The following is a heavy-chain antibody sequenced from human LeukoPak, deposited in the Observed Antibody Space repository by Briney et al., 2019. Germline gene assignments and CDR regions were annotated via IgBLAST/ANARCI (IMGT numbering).Heavy chain of an antibody. J-gene: IGHJ4*02. Sequence: ESGPTLVKPTQTLTLTCTFSGSSLSTSGVGVGWIRQPPGKALEWLALIYWDDDKRYSPSLKSRLTITKDTSKNQVVLTMTNMDPVDTATYYCARTKATNYYDSSGYRDYWGQGTLVTVSS. CDR3: ARTKATNYYDSSGYRDY. V-gene: IGHV2-5*02. D-gene: IGHD3-22*01. CDR1: GSSLSTSGVG. CDR2: IYWDDDK.